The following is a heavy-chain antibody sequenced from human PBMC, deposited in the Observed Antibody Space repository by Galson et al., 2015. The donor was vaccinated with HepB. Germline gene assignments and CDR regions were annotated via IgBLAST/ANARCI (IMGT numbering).Heavy chain of an antibody. CDR1: GFTFSSYW. CDR3: ARECYCSSTSCLNWYFDL. J-gene: IGHJ2*01. V-gene: IGHV3-74*01. Sequence: SLRLSCAASGFTFSSYWMHWVRQAPGKGLVWVSRINSDGSSTSYADSVKGRFTISRDNAKNTLYLRMNSLRAEDTAVYYCARECYCSSTSCLNWYFDLWGRGTLVTVSS. D-gene: IGHD2-2*01. CDR2: INSDGSST.